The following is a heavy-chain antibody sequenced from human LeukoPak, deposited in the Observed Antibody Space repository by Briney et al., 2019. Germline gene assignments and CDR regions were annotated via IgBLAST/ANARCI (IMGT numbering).Heavy chain of an antibody. CDR1: GFTFSSYA. J-gene: IGHJ3*02. Sequence: GGSLRLSCAASGFTFSSYAMHWVRQAPGKGLEWVAVIWYDGSNKYYADSVKGRFTISRDNSKNTLYLQMNSLRAEDTAVYYCARDGRAVAGTKCNAFDIWGQGTMVTVSS. D-gene: IGHD6-19*01. CDR3: ARDGRAVAGTKCNAFDI. CDR2: IWYDGSNK. V-gene: IGHV3-33*08.